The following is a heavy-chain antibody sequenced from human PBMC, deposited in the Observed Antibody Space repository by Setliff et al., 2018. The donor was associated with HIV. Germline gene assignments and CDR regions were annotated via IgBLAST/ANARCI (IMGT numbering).Heavy chain of an antibody. J-gene: IGHJ4*02. Sequence: SGESLKISCKGSGYSFTSYWIGWVRQMPGKGLEWMGIIYPGDSDTRYSPSFQGQVTISADKSISTAYLQWSSLKASDTAMYYCARHVKDIVLMVDYWGQGTQVTVSS. CDR1: GYSFTSYW. CDR3: ARHVKDIVLMVDY. CDR2: IYPGDSDT. D-gene: IGHD2-8*01. V-gene: IGHV5-51*01.